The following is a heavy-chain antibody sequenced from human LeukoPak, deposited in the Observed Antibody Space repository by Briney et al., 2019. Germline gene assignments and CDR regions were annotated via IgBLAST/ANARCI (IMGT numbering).Heavy chain of an antibody. D-gene: IGHD1-26*01. Sequence: GGSLRLSCAASSFTFSGYWMHWVRHAPGKGQVWVSRICNDGSRTNYADSVWGRLTISRDNAKNTLYLQLGSVRAEDTAVYYCARGDHVGYFLEYWGRGTLVTASS. J-gene: IGHJ4*02. CDR3: ARGDHVGYFLEY. CDR2: ICNDGSRT. V-gene: IGHV3-74*01. CDR1: SFTFSGYW.